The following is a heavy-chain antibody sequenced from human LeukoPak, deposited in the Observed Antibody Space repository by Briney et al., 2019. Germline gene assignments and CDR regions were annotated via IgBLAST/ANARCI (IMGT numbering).Heavy chain of an antibody. D-gene: IGHD3-22*01. V-gene: IGHV4-4*07. CDR1: GGSISSYY. CDR3: ARSQDSSGYSPFDC. Sequence: SETLSLTCTVSGGSISSYYWSWIRQPAGKGLEWIGRIYTSGSTNYNPSLKSRLTISVDTAKNQFSLKLTSVTAADTAVYYCARSQDSSGYSPFDCWGQGTLVTVSS. CDR2: IYTSGST. J-gene: IGHJ4*02.